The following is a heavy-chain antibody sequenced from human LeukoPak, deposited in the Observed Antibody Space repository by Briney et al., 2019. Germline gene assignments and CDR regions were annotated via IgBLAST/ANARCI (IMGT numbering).Heavy chain of an antibody. CDR1: GFTFSSYW. J-gene: IGHJ6*03. D-gene: IGHD5-24*01. CDR3: ARGERRWLQTNYYYYMDV. CDR2: INSDGSST. Sequence: GRSLRLSCAASGFTFSSYWMHWVRQAPGKGLVWVSRINSDGSSTSYADSVKGRFTISRDNAKNTLYLQMNSLRAEDTAVYYCARGERRWLQTNYYYYMDVWGKGTTVTVSS. V-gene: IGHV3-74*01.